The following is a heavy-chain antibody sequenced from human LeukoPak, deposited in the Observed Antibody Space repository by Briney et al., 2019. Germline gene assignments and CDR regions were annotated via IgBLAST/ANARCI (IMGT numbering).Heavy chain of an antibody. J-gene: IGHJ4*02. CDR1: GYTFTSSA. D-gene: IGHD3-3*01. CDR2: IVVGSGNT. CDR3: AAGLPYYDFWSGLDY. V-gene: IGHV1-58*02. Sequence: ASVKVSCKASGYTFTSSAMQWVRQARGQRLEWIGWIVVGSGNTNYAQKFQERVTITRDMSTSTAYMELSSLRSEDTAVYYCAAGLPYYDFWSGLDYWGQGTLVTVSS.